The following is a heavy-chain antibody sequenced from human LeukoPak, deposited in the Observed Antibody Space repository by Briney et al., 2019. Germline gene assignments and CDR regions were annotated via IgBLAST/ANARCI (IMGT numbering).Heavy chain of an antibody. V-gene: IGHV3-23*01. CDR3: AKRMATITGLDY. CDR2: ISGSGGST. D-gene: IGHD5-24*01. CDR1: GFTFSSYA. Sequence: PGGSLGLSCAASGFTFSSYAMRWVRQAPGKGLEWVSAISGSGGSTNYADSVKGRFTISRDNSKNTLYLQMNSLRAEDTAVYYCAKRMATITGLDYWGQGTLVTVSS. J-gene: IGHJ4*02.